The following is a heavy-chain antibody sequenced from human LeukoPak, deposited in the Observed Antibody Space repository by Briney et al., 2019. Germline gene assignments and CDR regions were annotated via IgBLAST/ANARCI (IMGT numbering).Heavy chain of an antibody. CDR1: GFTVSSHE. CDR2: ISASGSTI. Sequence: PGGSLRLSCAASGFTVSSHEMNWVRQAPGKGLQWVSYISASGSTIYYADSVKGRFTISRDNAKNLLYLEMKGLRAEDTAVYYCARALGTCPGGSCAIDYWGQGTLVTVSS. D-gene: IGHD2-15*01. J-gene: IGHJ4*02. V-gene: IGHV3-48*03. CDR3: ARALGTCPGGSCAIDY.